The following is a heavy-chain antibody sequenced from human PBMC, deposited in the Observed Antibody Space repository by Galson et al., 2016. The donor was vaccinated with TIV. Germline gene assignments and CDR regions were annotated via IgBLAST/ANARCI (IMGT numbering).Heavy chain of an antibody. CDR1: GYRFTGYG. J-gene: IGHJ4*02. CDR3: ARERAYGDYVQYF. V-gene: IGHV1-18*01. D-gene: IGHD4-17*01. CDR2: ISTYNGDT. Sequence: SVKVSCKASGYRFTGYGISWVRQGPGQGLEWMGWISTYNGDTNYAQKFRGRVTMTTDTATSTAYMELRRLRSDDSAVYYCARERAYGDYVQYFWGQGTLVSVSS.